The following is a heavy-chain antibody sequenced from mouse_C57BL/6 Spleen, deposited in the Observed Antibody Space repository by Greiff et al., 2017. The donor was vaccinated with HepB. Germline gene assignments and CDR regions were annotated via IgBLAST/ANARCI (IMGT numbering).Heavy chain of an antibody. Sequence: VQLQQSGAELVKPGASVKLSCKASGYTFSSYWMHWVKQRPGRGLEWIGRIDPGSGDTKYNETFKGKATLTVDKSSSTAYMQLSSLTSEDSAVYFCAREYCGSRDFDYWGQGTTLTVSS. V-gene: IGHV1-80*01. CDR1: GYTFSSYW. J-gene: IGHJ2*01. D-gene: IGHD1-1*01. CDR2: IDPGSGDT. CDR3: AREYCGSRDFDY.